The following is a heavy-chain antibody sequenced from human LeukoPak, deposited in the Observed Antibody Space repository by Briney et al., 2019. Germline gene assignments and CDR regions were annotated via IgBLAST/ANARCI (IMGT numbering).Heavy chain of an antibody. Sequence: SETLSLTCTVSGDSISSYYWSWVRQPAGKGLEWIGRIHPSGSTYYNPSLKSRVNLSVDTSKNQFSLKLSSVTAADTAVYYCARGPPPDFDYWGRGSLVTVSS. CDR2: IHPSGST. CDR3: ARGPPPDFDY. V-gene: IGHV4-4*07. CDR1: GDSISSYY. J-gene: IGHJ4*02.